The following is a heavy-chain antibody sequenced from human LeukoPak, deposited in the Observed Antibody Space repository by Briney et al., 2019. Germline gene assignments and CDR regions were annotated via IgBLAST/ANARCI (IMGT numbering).Heavy chain of an antibody. CDR2: IYHSGST. Sequence: PSETLSLTCTVSGYSISSGYYWGWIRQPPGKGLEWIGSIYHSGSTYYKPSLKSRVTISVDTSKNQFSLKLSSLTAADTAVYYCARDQLATVTRGNWFDPWGQGTLVTVSS. CDR3: ARDQLATVTRGNWFDP. CDR1: GYSISSGYY. V-gene: IGHV4-38-2*02. D-gene: IGHD4-11*01. J-gene: IGHJ5*02.